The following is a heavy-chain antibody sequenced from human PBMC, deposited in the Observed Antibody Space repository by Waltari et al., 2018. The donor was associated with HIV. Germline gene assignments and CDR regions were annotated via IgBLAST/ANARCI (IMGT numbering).Heavy chain of an antibody. D-gene: IGHD3-10*01. Sequence: QVRLVQSGTEVKKPGASVKVSCKASGYTFINYDITWMRQAPGQGLEWMGWSSTSNGNTDYAQRFQGRVTMTTDTSTTTAYMELRTLTSDDTAFYYCAVAYGSIRYWGQGTLVTVSS. V-gene: IGHV1-18*01. CDR2: SSTSNGNT. CDR1: GYTFINYD. J-gene: IGHJ4*02. CDR3: AVAYGSIRY.